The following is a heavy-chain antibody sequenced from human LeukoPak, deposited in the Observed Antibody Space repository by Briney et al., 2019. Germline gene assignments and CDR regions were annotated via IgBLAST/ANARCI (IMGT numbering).Heavy chain of an antibody. V-gene: IGHV3-23*01. CDR2: ISGSGGST. J-gene: IGHJ4*02. Sequence: GGSLRPSCAASGFTFSSYAMSWVRQAPGKGLEWVSAISGSGGSTYYADSVKGRFTISRDNSKNTLYLEMNSLSPDDTAVYYCARGVEPLAANTLAYWGQGTLVTVSS. CDR1: GFTFSSYA. D-gene: IGHD1-14*01. CDR3: ARGVEPLAANTLAY.